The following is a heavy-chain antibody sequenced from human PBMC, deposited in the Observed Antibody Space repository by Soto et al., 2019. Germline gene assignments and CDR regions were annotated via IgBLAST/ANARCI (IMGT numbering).Heavy chain of an antibody. J-gene: IGHJ4*02. CDR3: AIAHYDFWSGYYWPFDY. V-gene: IGHV3-30*03. CDR1: GFTFSAYG. Sequence: PGGSLRLSCAASGFTFSAYGMHWVRQAPGKGLEWVAVISYDGSNKYYADSVKGRFTISRDNSKNTLYLQMNSLRAEDTAVYYCAIAHYDFWSGYYWPFDYWGQGTLVTVSS. D-gene: IGHD3-3*01. CDR2: ISYDGSNK.